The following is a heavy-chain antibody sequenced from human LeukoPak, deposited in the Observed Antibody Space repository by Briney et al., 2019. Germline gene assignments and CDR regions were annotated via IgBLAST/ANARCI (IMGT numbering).Heavy chain of an antibody. D-gene: IGHD3-3*01. CDR1: GYTFTSYG. CDR3: ARGPRITIFGVVTSHYFDY. J-gene: IGHJ4*02. CDR2: ISAYNGNT. Sequence: GASVKVSCKASGYTFTSYGISWVRQAPGQGLEWMGWISAYNGNTNYAQKLQGRVTMTTDTSTSTAYMKLRSLRSDDTAVYYCARGPRITIFGVVTSHYFDYWGQGTLVTVSS. V-gene: IGHV1-18*01.